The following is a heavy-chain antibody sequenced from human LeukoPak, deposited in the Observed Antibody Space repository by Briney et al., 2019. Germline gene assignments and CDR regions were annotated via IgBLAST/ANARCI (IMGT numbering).Heavy chain of an antibody. CDR2: INAGNGNT. CDR3: ARDETWITTHFDY. V-gene: IGHV1-3*01. CDR1: GGTFSSYA. Sequence: GASVKVSCKASGGTFSSYAISWVRQAPGQRLEWMGWINAGNGNTKYSQKFQGRVTITRDTSASTAYMELSSLRSEDTAVYYCARDETWITTHFDYWGQGTLVTVSS. J-gene: IGHJ4*02. D-gene: IGHD5-12*01.